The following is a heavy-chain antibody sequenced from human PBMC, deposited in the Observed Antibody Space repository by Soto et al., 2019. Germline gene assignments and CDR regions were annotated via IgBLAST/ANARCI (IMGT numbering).Heavy chain of an antibody. CDR1: GGSISSSSYY. Sequence: QLQLQESGPGLVKPSETLSLTCTVSGGSISSSSYYWGWIRQPPGKGLEWIGSIYYSGSTYYNPVLMSRVTISVDTSKNLFSLKLSSVTAADTAVYYCARHGAAGGYDFWTTGGYYGMDVWGQGTTVTVSS. V-gene: IGHV4-39*01. J-gene: IGHJ6*02. CDR2: IYYSGST. D-gene: IGHD3-3*01. CDR3: ARHGAAGGYDFWTTGGYYGMDV.